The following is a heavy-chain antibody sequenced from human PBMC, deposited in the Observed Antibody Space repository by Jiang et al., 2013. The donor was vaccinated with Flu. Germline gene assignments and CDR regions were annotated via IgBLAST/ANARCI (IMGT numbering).Heavy chain of an antibody. CDR2: IFYDATA. Sequence: GSGLVKPSETLSLTCAVSGSSISRGYYWGWIRQPPGKGLEWIASIFYDATAHYNPSLKSRAAISVDTSKNQFSLKLSSVTAADTAVYYCVRNTYADHWGQGTLVTVSS. CDR3: VRNTYADH. V-gene: IGHV4-38-2*01. J-gene: IGHJ4*02. D-gene: IGHD5-18*01. CDR1: GSSISRGYY.